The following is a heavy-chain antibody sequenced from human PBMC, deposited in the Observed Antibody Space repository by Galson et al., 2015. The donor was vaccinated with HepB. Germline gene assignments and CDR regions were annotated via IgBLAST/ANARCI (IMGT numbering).Heavy chain of an antibody. CDR3: ARVGPGRDGYNYGALDI. D-gene: IGHD5-24*01. Sequence: CAISGDSVSSNRAAWNWIRQSPSRGLEWLGRTLYRSKWSIDYAASVRSRIIINLDTSNNQVSLQLNSVTPEDTAVYYCARVGPGRDGYNYGALDIWAQGTMVTVSS. CDR1: GDSVSSNRAA. CDR2: TLYRSKWSI. J-gene: IGHJ3*02. V-gene: IGHV6-1*01.